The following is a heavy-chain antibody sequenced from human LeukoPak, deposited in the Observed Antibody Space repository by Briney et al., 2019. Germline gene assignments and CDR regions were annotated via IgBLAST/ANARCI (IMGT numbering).Heavy chain of an antibody. J-gene: IGHJ4*02. CDR3: AGSDSSAWHRFDY. V-gene: IGHV3-30-3*01. D-gene: IGHD6-19*01. CDR1: GFTFSSYA. CDR2: ISHDGSQK. Sequence: GRSLRLSCAASGFTFSSYAMHWVRQAPGKGLEWVAVISHDGSQKYYTDSVKGRFTIPRDNSKNTLYLQMNSLRAEDTAVYYCAGSDSSAWHRFDYWGQGTLVTVSS.